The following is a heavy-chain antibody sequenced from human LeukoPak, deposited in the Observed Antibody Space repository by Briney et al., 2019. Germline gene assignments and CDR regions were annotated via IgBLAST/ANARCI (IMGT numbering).Heavy chain of an antibody. CDR3: ARDLGYSALDP. CDR2: IRLNGETT. V-gene: IGHV3-23*01. D-gene: IGHD5-24*01. J-gene: IGHJ5*02. Sequence: PGGPLKFSCAVFGSGFRSFALSGVGRAPGRGLEWISAIRLNGETTYYANSVKGRLIISRANAENSLYLQMNSLRAEDTAVYYCARDLGYSALDPWGQGTLVTVSS. CDR1: GSGFRSFA.